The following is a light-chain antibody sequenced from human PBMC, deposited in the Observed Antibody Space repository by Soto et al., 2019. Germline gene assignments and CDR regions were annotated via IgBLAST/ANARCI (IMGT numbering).Light chain of an antibody. CDR2: GAS. J-gene: IGKJ1*01. CDR1: QSVSNN. CDR3: QQYHNWPLT. Sequence: EIVMTQSPATLSVSPGERATLSCRVSQSVSNNLAWYHQKPGLAPRLLIYGASTRATGIPARFSGSGSGTEFTLTISSPQSEDFAVYYCQQYHNWPLTFGQGTKVEIK. V-gene: IGKV3-15*01.